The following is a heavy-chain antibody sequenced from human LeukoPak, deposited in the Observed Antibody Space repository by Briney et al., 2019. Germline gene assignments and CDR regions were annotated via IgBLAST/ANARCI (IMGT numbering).Heavy chain of an antibody. CDR3: ARMYSGTSYYFDF. Sequence: SETLSLTCSVSGVSISDYHWIWIRQPPAKGLEWMGYFSYSGSTRYNPSLKSRVTMSVDTSKNQFSLMLIFVAAADTAVYYCARMYSGTSYYFDFWGQGTLVTVSS. J-gene: IGHJ4*02. CDR2: FSYSGST. D-gene: IGHD1-26*01. CDR1: GVSISDYH. V-gene: IGHV4-59*01.